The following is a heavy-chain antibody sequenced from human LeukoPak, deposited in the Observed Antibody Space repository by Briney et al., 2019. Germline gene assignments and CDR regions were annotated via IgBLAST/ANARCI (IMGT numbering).Heavy chain of an antibody. D-gene: IGHD6-19*01. Sequence: SGGSLRLSCEASGFTFSNYSMNWVRQAPGKGLEWVAVISYDGSNKYYADSVKGRFTISRDNSKNTLYLQMNSLRAEDTAVYYCAKDRLAVATNWFDPWGQGTLVTVSS. CDR3: AKDRLAVATNWFDP. CDR2: ISYDGSNK. V-gene: IGHV3-30*18. CDR1: GFTFSNYS. J-gene: IGHJ5*02.